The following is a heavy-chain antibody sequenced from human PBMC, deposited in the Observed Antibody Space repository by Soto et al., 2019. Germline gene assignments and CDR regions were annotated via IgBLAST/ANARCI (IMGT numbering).Heavy chain of an antibody. V-gene: IGHV3-23*01. CDR3: AKGYYYDSSGYYQPGYMDV. J-gene: IGHJ6*03. Sequence: EVQLLESGGGLVQPGGSLRLSCAASGFTFSSYAMSWVRQAPGKGLEWVSAISGSGGSTYYADSVKGRFTISRDNSKNTLYLQMNSLRAEDTAVYYCAKGYYYDSSGYYQPGYMDVWGKGTTVTVSS. CDR2: ISGSGGST. D-gene: IGHD3-22*01. CDR1: GFTFSSYA.